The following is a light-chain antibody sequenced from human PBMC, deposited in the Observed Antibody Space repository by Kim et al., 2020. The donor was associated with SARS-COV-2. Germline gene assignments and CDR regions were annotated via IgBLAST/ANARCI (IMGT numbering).Light chain of an antibody. Sequence: VARGQRAMISWWEYNIGSKKCHWYPQTPGQAPALVIYRDNQRPSGIPERFSGSNSGNTASLTISRAQAGDYADYYCQVWDSSTAIFGGGTKLTVL. CDR3: QVWDSSTAI. J-gene: IGLJ2*01. CDR2: RDN. CDR1: NIGSKK. V-gene: IGLV3-9*01.